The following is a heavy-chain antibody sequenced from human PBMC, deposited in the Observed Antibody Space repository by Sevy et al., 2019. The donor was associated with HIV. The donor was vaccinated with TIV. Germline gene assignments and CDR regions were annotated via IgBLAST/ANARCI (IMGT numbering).Heavy chain of an antibody. CDR1: GFTFSSYW. J-gene: IGHJ4*02. D-gene: IGHD4-17*01. Sequence: GGSLRLSCAASGFTFSSYWMSWVRQAPGKGLEWVANIKLDGSEKYYVDSVKGRFTISRDNAKNSLYLQMNSLRAEDTAVYYCARVSRYGDLYYFDYWGQGTLVTVSS. CDR2: IKLDGSEK. V-gene: IGHV3-7*01. CDR3: ARVSRYGDLYYFDY.